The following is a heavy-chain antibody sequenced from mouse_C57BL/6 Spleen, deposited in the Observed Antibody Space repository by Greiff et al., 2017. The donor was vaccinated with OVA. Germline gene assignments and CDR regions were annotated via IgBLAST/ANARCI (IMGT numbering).Heavy chain of an antibody. Sequence: EVQLVESEGGLVQPGSSMKLSCTASGFTFSDYYMAWVRQVPEKGLEWVANINYDGSSTYYLDSLKSRFIISRDNAKNILYLQMSSLTSEDTATYSGAREGDGDRDYDGGGTGTTVTVSS. J-gene: IGHJ1*03. CDR3: AREGDGDRDYDG. CDR1: GFTFSDYY. CDR2: INYDGSST. V-gene: IGHV5-16*01. D-gene: IGHD2-3*01.